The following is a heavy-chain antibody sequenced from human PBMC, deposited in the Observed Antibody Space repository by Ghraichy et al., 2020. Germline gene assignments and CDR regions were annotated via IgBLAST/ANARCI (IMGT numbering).Heavy chain of an antibody. CDR2: IYHSGST. Sequence: SETLSLTCAVSGGSISSSNWWSWVRQPPGKGLEWIGEIYHSGSTNYNPSLKSRVTISVDKSKNQFSLKLSSVTAADTAVYYCASLGRYSYGDNWFDPWGQGTLVTVSS. CDR3: ASLGRYSYGDNWFDP. D-gene: IGHD5-18*01. CDR1: GGSISSSNW. V-gene: IGHV4-4*02. J-gene: IGHJ5*02.